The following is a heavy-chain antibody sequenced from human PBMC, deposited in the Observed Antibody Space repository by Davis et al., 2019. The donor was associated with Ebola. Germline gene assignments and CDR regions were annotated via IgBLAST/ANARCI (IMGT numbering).Heavy chain of an antibody. J-gene: IGHJ4*02. Sequence: SETLSLTCTVSGGSIISSSSYWGWIRQPPRKGLEWIGSIYYSGITYYNPSLKSRVTISVDTSKNQFSLKLSSVTAADTAVYYCARHWNLYSSGWYYFDYWGQGTLVTVSS. CDR3: ARHWNLYSSGWYYFDY. CDR1: GGSIISSSSY. D-gene: IGHD6-19*01. CDR2: IYYSGIT. V-gene: IGHV4-39*01.